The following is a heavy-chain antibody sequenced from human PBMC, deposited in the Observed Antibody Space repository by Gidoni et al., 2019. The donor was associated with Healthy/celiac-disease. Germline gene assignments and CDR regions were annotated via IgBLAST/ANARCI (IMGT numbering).Heavy chain of an antibody. J-gene: IGHJ6*02. CDR2: INHSGST. CDR3: ARGGRVVVIMRGYGMDV. V-gene: IGHV4-34*01. CDR1: GGSFSGYY. D-gene: IGHD3-22*01. Sequence: QVQLQQWGAGLLKPSETLSLTCAVSGGSFSGYYWSWIRQPPGKGLEWIGEINHSGSTNYNPSLKSRVTISVDTSKNQFSLKLSSVTAADTAVYYCARGGRVVVIMRGYGMDVWGQGTTVTVSS.